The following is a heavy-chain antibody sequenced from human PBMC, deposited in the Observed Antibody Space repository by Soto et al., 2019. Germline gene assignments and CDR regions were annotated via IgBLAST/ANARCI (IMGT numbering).Heavy chain of an antibody. CDR1: GFTFSSYA. J-gene: IGHJ4*02. CDR2: ISYDGSNK. CDR3: ARDKSMGY. Sequence: QVQLVESGGGVVQPGRSLRLSCAASGFTFSSYAMHWVRQAPGKGLEWVAVISYDGSNKYYADSVKGRFTISRDNSKNTLYLQMNSLRAEDTAVYYWARDKSMGYWGQGTLVTVSS. V-gene: IGHV3-30-3*01. D-gene: IGHD2-8*01.